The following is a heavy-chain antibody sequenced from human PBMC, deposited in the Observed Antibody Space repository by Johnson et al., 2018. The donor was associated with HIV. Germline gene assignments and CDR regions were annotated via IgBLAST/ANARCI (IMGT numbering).Heavy chain of an antibody. CDR3: ARDTEYSSNWYAFDI. Sequence: QVQLVESGGGVVQPGRSLRLSCAASGFTFSSYAMHWVRQDPGKGLEWVAVISYDGSNKYYADSVKGRFTISKDNSKNTLYLQVKSLRAEDTAVYYCARDTEYSSNWYAFDIWGQGTMVTVSS. CDR1: GFTFSSYA. V-gene: IGHV3-30-3*01. J-gene: IGHJ3*02. D-gene: IGHD6-13*01. CDR2: ISYDGSNK.